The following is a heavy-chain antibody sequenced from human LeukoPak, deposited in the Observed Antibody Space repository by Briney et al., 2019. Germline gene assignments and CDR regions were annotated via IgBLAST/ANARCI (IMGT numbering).Heavy chain of an antibody. Sequence: EASVKVSCTASGYTFTSYAMHWVRQAPGQRLEWMGWINAGNGNTKYSQKFQGRVTITRDTSASTAYMELSSLRSEDTAVYYCARDGIDYYDSSGYYFDYWGQGTLVTVSS. V-gene: IGHV1-3*01. J-gene: IGHJ4*02. CDR3: ARDGIDYYDSSGYYFDY. CDR1: GYTFTSYA. D-gene: IGHD3-22*01. CDR2: INAGNGNT.